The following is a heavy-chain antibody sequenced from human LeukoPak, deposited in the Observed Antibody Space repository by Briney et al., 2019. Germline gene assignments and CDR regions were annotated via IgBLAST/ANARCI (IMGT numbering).Heavy chain of an antibody. J-gene: IGHJ4*02. CDR1: GFTFSSYW. Sequence: GSLRLSCAASGFTFSSYWMSWVRQAPGKGLEWVANIKQDGSEKYYVDSVKGRFTISRDNAKNSLHLQMNSLRAEDTAVYYCARDRYYYGSGSFLFDYWGQGTLVTVSS. D-gene: IGHD3-10*01. CDR2: IKQDGSEK. CDR3: ARDRYYYGSGSFLFDY. V-gene: IGHV3-7*01.